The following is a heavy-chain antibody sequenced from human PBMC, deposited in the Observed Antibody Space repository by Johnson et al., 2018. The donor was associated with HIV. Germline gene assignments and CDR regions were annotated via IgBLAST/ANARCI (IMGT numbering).Heavy chain of an antibody. D-gene: IGHD1-26*01. CDR3: ARERGSGSYLPRGNAFDI. J-gene: IGHJ3*02. Sequence: VQLVESGGGLVQPGGSLRLSCAASGFTFSSYDMHWVRQATGKGLEWVSAIGTAGDTYYPGSVKGRFTISRDNAKNSLYLQMNSLRAEDTAVYYCARERGSGSYLPRGNAFDIWGQGTMVTVSS. CDR1: GFTFSSYD. V-gene: IGHV3-13*01. CDR2: IGTAGDT.